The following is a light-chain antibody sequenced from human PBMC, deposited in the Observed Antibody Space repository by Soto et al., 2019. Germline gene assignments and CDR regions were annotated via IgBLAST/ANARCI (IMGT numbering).Light chain of an antibody. CDR3: QQYSSSRT. CDR2: DAS. CDR1: QSVSNNY. V-gene: IGKV3-20*01. J-gene: IGKJ1*01. Sequence: EIVLTQSPGTLSLSPGERATLSCRASQSVSNNYLAWYQQKPGQAPRLLIYDASNRATGIPARFSGSGSGTDFTLTISRLEPEDFAVYYCQQYSSSRTFGQGTKV.